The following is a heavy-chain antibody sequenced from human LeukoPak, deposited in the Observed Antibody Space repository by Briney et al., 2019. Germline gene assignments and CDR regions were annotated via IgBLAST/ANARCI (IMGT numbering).Heavy chain of an antibody. CDR3: ATERADYEILTGYRRAVY. CDR1: GHTLTELS. Sequence: ASVKVSCKVSGHTLTELSMHWVRQAPGKGLEWMGGFDPEDGETIYAQKFQGRVTMTEDTSTDTAYMELSSLRSEDTAVYYCATERADYEILTGYRRAVYWGQGTLVTVSS. CDR2: FDPEDGET. D-gene: IGHD3-9*01. V-gene: IGHV1-24*01. J-gene: IGHJ4*02.